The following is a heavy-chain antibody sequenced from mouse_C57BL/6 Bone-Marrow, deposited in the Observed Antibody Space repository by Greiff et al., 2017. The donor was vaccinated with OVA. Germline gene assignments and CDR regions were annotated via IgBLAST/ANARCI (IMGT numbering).Heavy chain of an antibody. CDR2: IDPSDSET. D-gene: IGHD2-3*01. CDR3: AWLLLDWYFDV. CDR1: GYTFTSYW. Sequence: VKLQQPGAELVRPGSSVKLSCKASGYTFTSYWMHWVKQRPIQGLEWIGNIDPSDSETHYNQKFKDKATLTVDKSSSTAYMQLSSLTSEDSAVYYCAWLLLDWYFDVWGTGTTVTVSS. J-gene: IGHJ1*03. V-gene: IGHV1-52*01.